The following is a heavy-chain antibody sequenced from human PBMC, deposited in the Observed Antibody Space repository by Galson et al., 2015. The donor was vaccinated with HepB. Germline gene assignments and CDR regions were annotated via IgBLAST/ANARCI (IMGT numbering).Heavy chain of an antibody. D-gene: IGHD4-11*01. CDR1: GFNFSSYW. V-gene: IGHV3-74*01. CDR2: INSDGSST. CDR3: ARGKTPATVTPFDP. Sequence: SLRLSCEASGFNFSSYWMHWVRQAPGKGLVWVSRINSDGSSTSYADSVRGRFTISRDNAKNTLYLQMNSLRAEDTAVYYCARGKTPATVTPFDPWGQGTLVAVSS. J-gene: IGHJ5*02.